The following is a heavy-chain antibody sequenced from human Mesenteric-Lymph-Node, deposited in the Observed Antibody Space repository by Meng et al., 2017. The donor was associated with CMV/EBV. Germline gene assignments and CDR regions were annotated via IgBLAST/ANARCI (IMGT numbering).Heavy chain of an antibody. CDR1: GFTFSSYN. Sequence: GGSLRLSCAASGFTFSSYNMNWVRQAPGKGLEWVSSISSTRRYIYYADSVKGRFTISRDNAKNTLYLQMNSLTAEDTAVYYCARVQRGFDYWGLGTLVTVSS. V-gene: IGHV3-21*01. CDR3: ARVQRGFDY. J-gene: IGHJ4*02. CDR2: ISSTRRYI.